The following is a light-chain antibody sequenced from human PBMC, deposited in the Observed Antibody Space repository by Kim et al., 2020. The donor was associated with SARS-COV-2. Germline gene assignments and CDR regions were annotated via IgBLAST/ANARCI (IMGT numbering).Light chain of an antibody. V-gene: IGLV3-19*01. CDR3: NSRDSSGNHAV. CDR1: SLRSYY. CDR2: GKN. J-gene: IGLJ7*01. Sequence: ALGQTVRITCQGDSLRSYYASWYQQKPGKAPVLVIYGKNNRPSGSPDRFSGSSSGNTASLTITGAQAEDEADYYCNSRDSSGNHAVFGGGTQLTVL.